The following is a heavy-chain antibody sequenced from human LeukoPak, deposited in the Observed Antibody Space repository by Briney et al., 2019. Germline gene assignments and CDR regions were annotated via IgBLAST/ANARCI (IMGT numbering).Heavy chain of an antibody. D-gene: IGHD3-22*01. V-gene: IGHV4-59*01. CDR3: ARANYYGSSGYYAPFDY. J-gene: IGHJ4*02. CDR2: IYYSGST. Sequence: PSETLSLTCTVSGGSISSYYWSWIRQPPGKGLEWSGYIYYSGSTNYNPSLNSRVPISVDPSKKPFSLKLSSVTDADTAMYYCARANYYGSSGYYAPFDYWGQGTLVTVSS. CDR1: GGSISSYY.